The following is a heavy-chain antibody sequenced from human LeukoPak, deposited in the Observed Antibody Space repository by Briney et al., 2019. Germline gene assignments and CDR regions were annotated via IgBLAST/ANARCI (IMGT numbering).Heavy chain of an antibody. J-gene: IGHJ4*02. Sequence: PSETLSLTCTVSGGSIISSSSYYWGWVRQPPGKGLEWIGSIYYTGSTYYNPSFKSRVTMSVDTSKKQFSLKLNSVAAADTAVYYCATSTSPYDSSGYPFDYWGQGTLVTVSS. D-gene: IGHD3-22*01. V-gene: IGHV4-39*01. CDR3: ATSTSPYDSSGYPFDY. CDR1: GGSIISSSSYY. CDR2: IYYTGST.